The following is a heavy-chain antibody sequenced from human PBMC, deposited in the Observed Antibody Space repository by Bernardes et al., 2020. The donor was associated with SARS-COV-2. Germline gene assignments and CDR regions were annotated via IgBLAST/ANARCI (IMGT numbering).Heavy chain of an antibody. J-gene: IGHJ4*02. Sequence: GGSLRLSCAVSESTFSDYWMSWVRLAPGKGLEWVANIKQDGDEKYYVDSVKGRFTISRDNAKNSLYLQMNSLRAEDTAVYYCARSLYSYGYDYWGQGTLVTVSS. CDR1: ESTFSDYW. CDR2: IKQDGDEK. D-gene: IGHD5-18*01. CDR3: ARSLYSYGYDY. V-gene: IGHV3-7*02.